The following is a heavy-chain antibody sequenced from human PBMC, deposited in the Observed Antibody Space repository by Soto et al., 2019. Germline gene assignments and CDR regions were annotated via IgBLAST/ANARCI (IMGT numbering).Heavy chain of an antibody. D-gene: IGHD6-6*01. J-gene: IGHJ4*02. V-gene: IGHV4-59*01. Sequence: SETLSLTCGASGFTISGYYRHWIRQAPGKGLEWMADVYDAGSTSYYPSLQSRVTISVDTSKKQFYLRMRLVTAEDTAVYFCARSIAVHSSPIDHWGQGTRVTVSS. CDR3: ARSIAVHSSPIDH. CDR1: GFTISGYY. CDR2: VYDAGST.